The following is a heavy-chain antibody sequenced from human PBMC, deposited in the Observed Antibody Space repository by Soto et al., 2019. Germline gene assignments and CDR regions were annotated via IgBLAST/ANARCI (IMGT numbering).Heavy chain of an antibody. CDR2: IIPIFGTA. CDR1: GGTFISYA. J-gene: IGHJ3*02. V-gene: IGHV1-69*13. D-gene: IGHD2-2*03. Sequence: GASVKVSCKASGGTFISYAISWVRQAPGQGLEWMGGIIPIFGTANYAQKFQGRVTITADESTRTAYMALSSLRSEDTAVYYCAREVHGYCSSTTCPSVHAFDIWGQGTMVTVSS. CDR3: AREVHGYCSSTTCPSVHAFDI.